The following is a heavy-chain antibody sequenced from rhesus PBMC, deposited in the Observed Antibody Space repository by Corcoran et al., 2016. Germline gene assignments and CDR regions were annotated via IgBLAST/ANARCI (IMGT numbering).Heavy chain of an antibody. J-gene: IGHJ4*01. Sequence: QVQLQESGPGLVKPSETLSLTCAVSGYSISSGYGWSWIRQPPGKGLEWIGYIGGSNGSTNYNPSLHRRVTISKDTSKNQFSLNLRSVTAADTAVYYCAREGACSGIYCSVNEVDYWGQGVLVTVSS. CDR3: AREGACSGIYCSVNEVDY. V-gene: IGHV4-127*01. CDR2: IGGSNGST. D-gene: IGHD2-27*01. CDR1: GYSISSGYG.